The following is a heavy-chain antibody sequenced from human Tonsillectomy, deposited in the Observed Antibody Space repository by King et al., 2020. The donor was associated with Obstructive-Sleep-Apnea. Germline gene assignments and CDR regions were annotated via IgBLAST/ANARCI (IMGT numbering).Heavy chain of an antibody. CDR2: IRYDGRNK. CDR1: GFTFSNYG. Sequence: VQLVESGGGVVQPGRSLRLSCAASGFTFSNYGMHWVRQTPGKGLEWVAFIRYDGRNKYYVDSVKGRFTISRDNSKNTLYLQMNSLRAEDTALYYCAKDLYDSDTSAYTSYFDSWGQGTLVTVSS. D-gene: IGHD3-22*01. CDR3: AKDLYDSDTSAYTSYFDS. V-gene: IGHV3-30*02. J-gene: IGHJ4*02.